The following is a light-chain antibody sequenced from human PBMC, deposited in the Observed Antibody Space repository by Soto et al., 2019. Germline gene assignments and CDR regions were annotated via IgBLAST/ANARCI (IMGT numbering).Light chain of an antibody. CDR3: NSYTSSSTWV. J-gene: IGLJ3*02. Sequence: QSALTQPASVSGSPGQSITISCTGTSNDVGGYNYVSWYQQHPGKAPKLMIYEVSNRSSGVSNRFSGSKSGNTASLTISGLQAEDEADYYCNSYTSSSTWVFGGGTKLTVL. CDR1: SNDVGGYNY. V-gene: IGLV2-14*03. CDR2: EVS.